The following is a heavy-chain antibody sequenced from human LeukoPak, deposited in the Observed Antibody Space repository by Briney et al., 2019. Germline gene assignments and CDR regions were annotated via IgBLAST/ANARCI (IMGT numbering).Heavy chain of an antibody. J-gene: IGHJ4*02. CDR2: IWYDGSNK. CDR3: AREFSDYYDSIGYLHY. CDR1: GFTFSSYR. D-gene: IGHD3-22*01. V-gene: IGHV3-33*01. Sequence: GRSLRLSCAVSGFTFSSYRMHWVRQAPGKGLEWVAVIWYDGSNKYYADSVKGRFTISRDNSKNTLYLQMNSLRAEDTAVYYCAREFSDYYDSIGYLHYWGQGTLVTVSS.